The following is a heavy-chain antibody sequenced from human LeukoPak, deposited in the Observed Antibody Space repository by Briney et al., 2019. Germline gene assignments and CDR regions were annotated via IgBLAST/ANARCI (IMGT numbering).Heavy chain of an antibody. CDR1: GFTFTSYA. CDR3: VKGYYAAFDY. J-gene: IGHJ4*02. Sequence: GSLRLSCAASGFTFTSYAMSWVRQPPGKGLEWVSAISANGGSTYYADSVKGRFTISRDNSKNTLYLQMNSLRAEDTAVYYCVKGYYAAFDYWGQGTLVTVSS. CDR2: ISANGGST. D-gene: IGHD3-10*01. V-gene: IGHV3-23*01.